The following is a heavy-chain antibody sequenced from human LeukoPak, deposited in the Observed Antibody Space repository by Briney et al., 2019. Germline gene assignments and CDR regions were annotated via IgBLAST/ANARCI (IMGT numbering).Heavy chain of an antibody. Sequence: SVKVSCKASGGTFSSYAISWVRQAPGQGLEWMGRIIPILGIANYAQKFQGRVTITADKSTSTAYMELSSLRSEDTAVYYCARARDVVVVTLGAFDIWGQGTMVTVSS. CDR3: ARARDVVVVTLGAFDI. CDR2: IIPILGIA. J-gene: IGHJ3*02. D-gene: IGHD3-22*01. V-gene: IGHV1-69*04. CDR1: GGTFSSYA.